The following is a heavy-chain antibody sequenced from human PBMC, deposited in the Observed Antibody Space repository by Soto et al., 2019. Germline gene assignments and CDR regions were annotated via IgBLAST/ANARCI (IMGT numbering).Heavy chain of an antibody. CDR1: GFSLSNARMG. Sequence: QVTLKESGPVLVKPTETLTLTCTVSGFSLSNARMGVSWIRQPPGKALEWLAHIFSNDEKSYSTSLKTRLTISKDTSKSQVVLTMTNMEPVDTATYYCARIRRVWFGEPFDYWGQGTLVTVSS. CDR2: IFSNDEK. V-gene: IGHV2-26*01. CDR3: ARIRRVWFGEPFDY. J-gene: IGHJ4*02. D-gene: IGHD3-10*01.